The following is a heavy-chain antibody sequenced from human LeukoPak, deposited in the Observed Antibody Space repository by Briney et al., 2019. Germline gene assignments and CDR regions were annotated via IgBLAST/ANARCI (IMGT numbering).Heavy chain of an antibody. D-gene: IGHD3-16*02. V-gene: IGHV1-8*03. CDR2: INPDSGNT. CDR1: GYTVTSYD. CDR3: ARGLYYDYVWGSYRSFFPPWDRSYYYYMDV. Sequence: ASVKVSFKASGYTVTSYDINWVRQATGQGLEWMGWINPDSGNTGYAQKFQGRVTITRNTSISTAYMELSSLRSEDTAVYYCARGLYYDYVWGSYRSFFPPWDRSYYYYMDVWGKGTTVTVSS. J-gene: IGHJ6*03.